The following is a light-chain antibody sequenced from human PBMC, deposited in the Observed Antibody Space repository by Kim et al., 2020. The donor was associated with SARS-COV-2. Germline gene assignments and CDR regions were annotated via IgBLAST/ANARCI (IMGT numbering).Light chain of an antibody. CDR1: KLADKY. Sequence: SYELTQPPSVSVSPGQTASITCSGDKLADKYACWYQQKPGQSPVLVIYQDSKRPSGIPERFSGSNSGNTATLTISGTQAMDEADYYCQAWDSSTVVFGGG. CDR2: QDS. J-gene: IGLJ2*01. CDR3: QAWDSSTVV. V-gene: IGLV3-1*01.